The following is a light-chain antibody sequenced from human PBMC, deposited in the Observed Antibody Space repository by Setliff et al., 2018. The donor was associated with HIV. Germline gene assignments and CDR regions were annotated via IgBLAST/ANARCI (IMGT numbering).Light chain of an antibody. V-gene: IGLV2-23*01. CDR1: SSDVGRYNL. CDR2: QAT. CDR3: CSNTGSNTYV. Sequence: QSALAQPASVSGSPGQSITISCTGTSSDVGRYNLVSWYQQHPGKAPKLMIYQATKRPSGVSNRFSGSKSGNTASLTITGLQAEDEADYYCCSNTGSNTYVFGTGTKVTVL. J-gene: IGLJ1*01.